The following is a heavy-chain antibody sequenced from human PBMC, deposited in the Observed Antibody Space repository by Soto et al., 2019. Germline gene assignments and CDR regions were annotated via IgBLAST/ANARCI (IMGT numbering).Heavy chain of an antibody. V-gene: IGHV1-46*01. J-gene: IGHJ3*02. CDR1: GYIFTAYS. Sequence: ASVKVSCKTSGYIFTAYSMHWVRQAPGQGLEWMGVVNPSGGSAHYAQSFEGRVTLTRDTSTSTFYMELSSLTSDDTAVYYCATDRVAFDMWGQGTKVTVSS. D-gene: IGHD3-22*01. CDR3: ATDRVAFDM. CDR2: VNPSGGSA.